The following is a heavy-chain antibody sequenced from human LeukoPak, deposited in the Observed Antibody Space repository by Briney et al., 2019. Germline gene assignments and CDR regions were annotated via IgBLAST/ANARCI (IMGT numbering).Heavy chain of an antibody. V-gene: IGHV4-30-2*01. D-gene: IGHD2/OR15-2a*01. Sequence: SETLSLTCAVSGGSISSGGYSWSWIRQPPGKGLEWIGYIYHSGSTYYNPSLKSRVTISVDTSKNQFSLKLSSVTAADTAVYYCARGRYYGYWGQGTLVTVSS. CDR2: IYHSGST. CDR3: ARGRYYGY. J-gene: IGHJ4*02. CDR1: GGSISSGGYS.